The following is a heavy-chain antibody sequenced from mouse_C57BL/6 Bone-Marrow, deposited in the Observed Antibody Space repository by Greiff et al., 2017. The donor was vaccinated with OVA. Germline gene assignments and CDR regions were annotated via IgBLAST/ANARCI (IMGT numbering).Heavy chain of an antibody. CDR2: IHPSDSDT. CDR3: AYDGYYDWYFDV. D-gene: IGHD2-3*01. Sequence: QVQLQQPGAELVKPGASVKVSCKASGYTFTSYWMHWVKQRPGQGLEWIGRIHPSDSDTNYNQKFKGKATLTVDKSSSTAYMQLSSLTSEDSAVYYCAYDGYYDWYFDVWGTGTTVTVSS. CDR1: GYTFTSYW. J-gene: IGHJ1*03. V-gene: IGHV1-74*01.